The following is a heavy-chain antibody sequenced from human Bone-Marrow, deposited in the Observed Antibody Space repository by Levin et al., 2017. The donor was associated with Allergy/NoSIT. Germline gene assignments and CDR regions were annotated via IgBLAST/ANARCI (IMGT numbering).Heavy chain of an antibody. CDR1: GGSISSSTYS. CDR3: ARAQYYGPARPYQSDY. J-gene: IGHJ4*02. CDR2: VYYTGST. V-gene: IGHV4-39*01. D-gene: IGHD3-10*01. Sequence: SQTLSLTCSVSGGSISSSTYSWGWIRQPPGKGLEWIGNVYYTGSTHYNPSLKSRVTISADTSKNQFSLQLSAVTAADTAVYYCARAQYYGPARPYQSDYWGQGTLVTVSS.